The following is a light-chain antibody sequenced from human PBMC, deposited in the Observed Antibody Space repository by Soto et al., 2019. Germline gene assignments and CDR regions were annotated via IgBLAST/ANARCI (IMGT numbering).Light chain of an antibody. J-gene: IGLJ2*01. V-gene: IGLV2-14*03. Sequence: QSALTQPASVSGSPGQSIAISCTGTSSDVGGCNYVSWYQQHPGKAPKLMIYDVTNRPSGVSDRFSGSKSGNTASLTISGLQAEDEADYYCSSYTTSTSVVFGGGTKVTVL. CDR2: DVT. CDR1: SSDVGGCNY. CDR3: SSYTTSTSVV.